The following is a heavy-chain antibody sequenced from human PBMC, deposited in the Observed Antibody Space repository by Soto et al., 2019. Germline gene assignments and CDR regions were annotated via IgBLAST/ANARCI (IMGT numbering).Heavy chain of an antibody. J-gene: IGHJ4*02. CDR2: MNPNSGNT. D-gene: IGHD5-12*01. V-gene: IGHV1-8*01. CDR3: ARGSIVATDIDY. CDR1: GYTFTSYD. Sequence: ASVKVSCKASGYTFTSYDINWVRQATGQGLEWMGWMNPNSGNTGYAQKFQGRVTMTRNTSISRAYMELSSLRPEDTAVYYCARGSIVATDIDYWGQGTLVTVSS.